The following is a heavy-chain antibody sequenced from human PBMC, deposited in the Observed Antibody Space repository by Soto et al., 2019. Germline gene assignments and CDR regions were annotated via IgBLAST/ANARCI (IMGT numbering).Heavy chain of an antibody. J-gene: IGHJ4*02. CDR3: ASDGKYCSSTSCYSRPLD. D-gene: IGHD2-2*02. V-gene: IGHV4-38-2*01. CDR1: GGSVISNYW. Sequence: XGTLSLSFAVSGGSVISNYWWSWIRQSPGEGLVWIGSIYHIGTTYYTPSLESRVIISVDTSESRFSLKLSSVTAADTAVYYCASDGKYCSSTSCYSRPLDWGQGTLVT. CDR2: IYHIGTT.